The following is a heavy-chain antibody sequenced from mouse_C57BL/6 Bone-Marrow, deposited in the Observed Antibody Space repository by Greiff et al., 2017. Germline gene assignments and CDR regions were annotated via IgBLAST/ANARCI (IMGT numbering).Heavy chain of an antibody. CDR1: GYSFTSYW. Sequence: VQLQQPGAELVKPGASVKLSCKASGYSFTSYWMHWVKQRPGRGLEWIGRIDPNSGGTKYNEKFKSKATLTGDKPSRTAYMQLSSLTAEYSAVYACARGYCGSSYDYAMDYWGQETSVTVSS. V-gene: IGHV1-72*01. D-gene: IGHD1-1*01. CDR2: IDPNSGGT. CDR3: ARGYCGSSYDYAMDY. J-gene: IGHJ4*01.